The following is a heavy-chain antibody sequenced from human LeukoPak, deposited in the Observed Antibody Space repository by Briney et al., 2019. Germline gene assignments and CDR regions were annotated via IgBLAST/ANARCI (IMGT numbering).Heavy chain of an antibody. D-gene: IGHD3-16*01. V-gene: IGHV1-2*06. CDR2: INPNTGCT. CDR1: GYTFTGYY. J-gene: IGHJ2*01. Sequence: ASVKVSCKASGYTFTGYYIHWVRQAPGQGLEWMGRINPNTGCTNYAQKFQGRVTMTRDTSISTAYMELSRLRSDDTAVYYCARDPGEMESYWYFDLWGRGTLVTVSS. CDR3: ARDPGEMESYWYFDL.